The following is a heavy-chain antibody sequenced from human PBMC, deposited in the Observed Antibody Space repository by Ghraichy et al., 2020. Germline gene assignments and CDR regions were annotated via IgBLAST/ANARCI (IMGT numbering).Heavy chain of an antibody. J-gene: IGHJ5*02. V-gene: IGHV4-59*01. CDR1: GASMSSYY. CDR2: IHYSGST. Sequence: SETLSLTCTVSGASMSSYYWSWIRQSPGKGLEWIGYIHYSGSTNYKPSLKSRVTMSLDTSKNQFSLKLTSVTAADMAVYYCVGTSLDFDPWGQGTLVTVSS. CDR3: VGTSLDFDP. D-gene: IGHD2-2*01.